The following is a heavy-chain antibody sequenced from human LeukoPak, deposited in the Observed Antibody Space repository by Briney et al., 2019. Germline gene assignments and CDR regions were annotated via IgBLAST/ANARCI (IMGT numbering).Heavy chain of an antibody. D-gene: IGHD3-9*01. CDR3: ARGGDILTGYYRTDYYYYGMDV. CDR2: IIPTFGTA. J-gene: IGHJ6*04. V-gene: IGHV1-69*06. CDR1: GGPFSSYA. Sequence: SVKVSCKASGGPFSSYAISWVRQAPAQGLEWMGAIIPTFGTANYAQKFQGRVTITADKSTSTAYMELSSLRSEDTAVYYCARGGDILTGYYRTDYYYYGMDVWGKGTTVTVSS.